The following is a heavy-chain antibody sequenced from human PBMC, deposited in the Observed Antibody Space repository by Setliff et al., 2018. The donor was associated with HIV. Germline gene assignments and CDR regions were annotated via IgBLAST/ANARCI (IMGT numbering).Heavy chain of an antibody. V-gene: IGHV4-61*09. J-gene: IGHJ5*02. Sequence: TLSLTCTVSGASVTNVLYYWSWLRQPAGKGLEWIGHIYTSGNSRYTNYNSSLESRVAISLDTSSNQFSLKLSSVTAAGTAVYHCAREREAWSAYDSWGQGTLVTVSS. D-gene: IGHD3-3*01. CDR3: AREREAWSAYDS. CDR2: IYTSGNSRYT. CDR1: GASVTNVLYY.